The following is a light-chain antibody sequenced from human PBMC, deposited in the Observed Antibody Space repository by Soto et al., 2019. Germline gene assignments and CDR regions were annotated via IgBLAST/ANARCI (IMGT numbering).Light chain of an antibody. V-gene: IGLV2-8*01. CDR2: EVT. CDR3: AAWDDSLNGWV. J-gene: IGLJ3*02. Sequence: QSALTQPPSASGSPGQSVTISCTGTSSDVGRYNYVSWYQQNPGKAPKLLIYEVTKRPSGVPDRFSGSKSGTSASLAISGLQSEDEADYYCAAWDDSLNGWVFGGGTKLTVL. CDR1: SSDVGRYNY.